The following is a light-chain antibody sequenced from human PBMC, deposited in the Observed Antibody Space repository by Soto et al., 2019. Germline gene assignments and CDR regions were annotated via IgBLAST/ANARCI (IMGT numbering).Light chain of an antibody. Sequence: EIVLTQSPCSLSFSPLERSTLSCRASQSVSSSFLAWYQQKPGQAPRLLIYGASNRATGIPDRFSGSGSGTDFTLTISRLEPEDFAVYYCQQYVTSPWAFGQGTKVDIK. J-gene: IGKJ1*01. CDR3: QQYVTSPWA. V-gene: IGKV3-20*01. CDR1: QSVSSSF. CDR2: GAS.